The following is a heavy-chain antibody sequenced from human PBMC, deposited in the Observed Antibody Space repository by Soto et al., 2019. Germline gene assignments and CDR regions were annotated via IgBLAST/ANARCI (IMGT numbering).Heavy chain of an antibody. J-gene: IGHJ4*02. D-gene: IGHD6-13*01. CDR1: GGSFINGSYY. V-gene: IGHV4-61*01. CDR3: ARVRRAAAVPSYFDY. Sequence: SVTKCRSRTVAGGSFINGSYYLSWIRQPPGKGVEGIGYIYYRGSPTYTPPLKGRVTISVDPSKNQFSLKLSSVTAADTAVYYCARVRRAAAVPSYFDYWGQQPLVTFSS. CDR2: IYYRGSP.